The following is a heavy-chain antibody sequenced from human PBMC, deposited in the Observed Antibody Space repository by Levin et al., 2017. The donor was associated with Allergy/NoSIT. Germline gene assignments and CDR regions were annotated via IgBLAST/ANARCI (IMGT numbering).Heavy chain of an antibody. D-gene: IGHD3-10*01. V-gene: IGHV4-39*01. J-gene: IGHJ4*02. CDR3: ARQSRGGSGTYYNWGDY. CDR1: CFSIRILDYY. CDR2: FFSRGAP. Sequence: LSLPFPFSCFSIRILDYYWGWIRHAPFPFLSFLFLFFSRGAPYYNPPLKSRVTISVDTSNNQFSLKLSSVTAADTAVYYCARQSRGGSGTYYNWGDYWGQGTLVTVSS.